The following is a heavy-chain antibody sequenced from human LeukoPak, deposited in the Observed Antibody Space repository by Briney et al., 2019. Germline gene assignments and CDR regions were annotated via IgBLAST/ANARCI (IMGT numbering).Heavy chain of an antibody. V-gene: IGHV1-3*01. D-gene: IGHD4-17*01. Sequence: ASVTVSCKASGYTFTSYVIHWVRQAPGQSLEWMGWINGGNGNTRYSQTFQGRVTLTRDTSANTAYMELSSLRSEDTAVYYCAKDKWVTTDGMDVWGRGTTVTVSS. CDR3: AKDKWVTTDGMDV. J-gene: IGHJ6*04. CDR1: GYTFTSYV. CDR2: INGGNGNT.